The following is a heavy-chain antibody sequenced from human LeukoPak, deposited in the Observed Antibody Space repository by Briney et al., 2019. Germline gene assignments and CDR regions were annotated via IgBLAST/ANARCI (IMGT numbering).Heavy chain of an antibody. V-gene: IGHV3-7*03. CDR1: GFTFSSNW. D-gene: IGHD6-13*01. CDR3: AVQRTLWQQVLDH. CDR2: IKQDGSEK. J-gene: IGHJ4*02. Sequence: GGSLRLSCAASGFTFSSNWMSWVRQTPGKVLEWVANIKQDGSEKYYVDSVKGRFTISRDNSKNTLFLQMNSLRAEDTAVYYCAVQRTLWQQVLDHWGQGTLVTVSS.